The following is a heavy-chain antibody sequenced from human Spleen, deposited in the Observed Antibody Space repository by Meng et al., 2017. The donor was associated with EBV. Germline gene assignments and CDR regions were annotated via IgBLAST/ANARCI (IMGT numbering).Heavy chain of an antibody. CDR2: INHGGST. D-gene: IGHD3-10*01. V-gene: IGHV4-34*01. CDR1: GGSFSDHY. CDR3: ARDGGYASGTYYPIDP. J-gene: IGHJ5*02. Sequence: QGQLQQGGAGLLKPSGTLSLTCAVYGGSFSDHYWTWIRQPPGKGLEWIGEINHGGSTNCNPSLKSRATISVDTSKNQFSLKLSSVTAADTAVYYCARDGGYASGTYYPIDPWGQGTLVTVSS.